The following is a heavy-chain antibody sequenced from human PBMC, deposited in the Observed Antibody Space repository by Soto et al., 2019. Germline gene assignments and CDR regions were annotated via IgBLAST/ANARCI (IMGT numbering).Heavy chain of an antibody. CDR3: ARGGDIVLVPTAISWFDP. CDR2: ISYDGSNK. Sequence: GGSLRLSCAASGFTFSSYAMHWVRQAPGKGLEWVAVISYDGSNKYYADSVKGRFTISRDNSKNTLYLQMNSLRSEDTAVYYCARGGDIVLVPTAISWFDPWGQGTLVTVSS. D-gene: IGHD2-2*01. J-gene: IGHJ5*02. CDR1: GFTFSSYA. V-gene: IGHV3-30-3*01.